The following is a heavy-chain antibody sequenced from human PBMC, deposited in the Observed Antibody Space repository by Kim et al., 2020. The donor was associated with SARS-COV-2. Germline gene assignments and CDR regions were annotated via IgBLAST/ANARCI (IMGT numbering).Heavy chain of an antibody. CDR3: AKEGLSHYEIVANSLYAFEV. Sequence: GGSLRLSCVASGFTFSSFGMHWVRQAPGKGLDWVAVISYDGTVDYYSDSVKGRFMISRDNSKNTMYLQMTTLRSEDTAVYYCAKEGLSHYEIVANSLYAFEVWRQGTEVTVSS. CDR1: GFTFSSFG. V-gene: IGHV3-30*18. CDR2: ISYDGTVD. J-gene: IGHJ3*01. D-gene: IGHD3-9*01.